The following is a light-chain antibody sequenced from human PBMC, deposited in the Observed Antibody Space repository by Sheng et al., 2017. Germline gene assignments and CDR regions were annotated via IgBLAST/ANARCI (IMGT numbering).Light chain of an antibody. CDR1: SSNIGVGY. V-gene: IGLV1-51*02. CDR2: QTY. J-gene: IGLJ2*01. Sequence: QSVLTQPPSVSAAPGQKVTISCSGSSSNIGVGYVSWYQQLPGTAPKLLIFQTYNRPSGIHDRFSGSKSGTSATLGITGLQTGDEADYYCGTWDTSLSIGVFGGGTKLTVL. CDR3: GTWDTSLSIGV.